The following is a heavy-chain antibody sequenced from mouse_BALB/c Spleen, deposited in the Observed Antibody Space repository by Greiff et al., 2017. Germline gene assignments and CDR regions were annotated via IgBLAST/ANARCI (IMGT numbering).Heavy chain of an antibody. CDR2: ISSGGGST. D-gene: IGHD2-4*01. CDR1: GFAFSSYD. Sequence: EVQGVESGGGLVKPGGSLKLSCAASGFAFSSYDMSWVRQTPEKRLEWVAYISSGGGSTYYPDTVKGRFTISRDNAKNTLYLQMSSLKSEDTAMYYCARQRGPYDYGYFDYWGQGTTLTVSS. V-gene: IGHV5-12-1*01. J-gene: IGHJ2*01. CDR3: ARQRGPYDYGYFDY.